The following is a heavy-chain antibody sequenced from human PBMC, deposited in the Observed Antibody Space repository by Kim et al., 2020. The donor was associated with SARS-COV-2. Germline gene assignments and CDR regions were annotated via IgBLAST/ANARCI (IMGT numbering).Heavy chain of an antibody. Sequence: GGSLRLSCAASGFTFSSYAMSWVRQAPGKGLEWVSTISGSGGSTYYADSVKGRFTISRDNSKNTLYLQMNSLRAEDTAVYYCAKGRKVLRYFDWLLEGDYFDYWGQGTLVTVSS. V-gene: IGHV3-23*01. CDR2: ISGSGGST. CDR3: AKGRKVLRYFDWLLEGDYFDY. CDR1: GFTFSSYA. D-gene: IGHD3-9*01. J-gene: IGHJ4*02.